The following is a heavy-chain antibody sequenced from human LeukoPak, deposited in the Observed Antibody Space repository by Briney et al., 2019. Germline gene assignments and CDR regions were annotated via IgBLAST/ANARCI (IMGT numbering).Heavy chain of an antibody. CDR1: GFIFSDYS. J-gene: IGHJ4*02. Sequence: GGSLRLSCAASGFIFSDYSMNWVRQAPGKGLEWVSHITSSSSTIYYADSVKGRFTISRDNGKNSLYLQMNSLRAEDTAVYYCAREGPYSSSNDWGQGTLVTVPS. V-gene: IGHV3-48*01. CDR2: ITSSSSTI. CDR3: AREGPYSSSND. D-gene: IGHD6-6*01.